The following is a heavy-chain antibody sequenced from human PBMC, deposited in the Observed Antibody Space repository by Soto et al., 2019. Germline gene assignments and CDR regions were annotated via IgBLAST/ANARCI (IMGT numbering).Heavy chain of an antibody. D-gene: IGHD3-10*01. CDR3: AKDHYYDSGSISPYYFDY. V-gene: IGHV3-30*18. Sequence: QVQLVESGGGVVQPGRSLRLSCAASGFTFNTYGMHWVRQAPGKGLEWVAVISYNGRKTYYVDSVKGRFTIARDNSKNTLYLQMNSLRAEDTAVYYGAKDHYYDSGSISPYYFDYWGQGTLVTVSS. CDR2: ISYNGRKT. J-gene: IGHJ4*02. CDR1: GFTFNTYG.